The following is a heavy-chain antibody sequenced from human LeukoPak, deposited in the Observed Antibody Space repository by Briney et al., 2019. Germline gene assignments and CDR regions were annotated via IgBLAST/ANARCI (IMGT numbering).Heavy chain of an antibody. CDR1: GGAFSSYA. V-gene: IGHV1-69*13. J-gene: IGHJ4*02. Sequence: SVKVSCKASGGAFSSYAISWVRQAPGQGLEWMGGIIPIFGTANYAQKFQGRVTITADESTSTAYMELSSLRSEDTAVYYCARDFGPYSSSPPDDYWGQGTLVTVSS. CDR2: IIPIFGTA. CDR3: ARDFGPYSSSPPDDY. D-gene: IGHD6-6*01.